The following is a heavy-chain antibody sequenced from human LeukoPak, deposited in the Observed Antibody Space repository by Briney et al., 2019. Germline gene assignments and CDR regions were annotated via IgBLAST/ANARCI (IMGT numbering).Heavy chain of an antibody. D-gene: IGHD3-22*01. Sequence: SQTLSLTCTVSGGSISSGDYYWSWIRQPPGKGLEWIGYIYYSGSTYYNPSLKSRVTISVDTSKNQFSLKLSSVTAADTAVYYRARDHYYDSSGYYPLDYWGQGTLVTVSS. CDR1: GGSISSGDYY. CDR3: ARDHYYDSSGYYPLDY. V-gene: IGHV4-30-4*01. J-gene: IGHJ4*02. CDR2: IYYSGST.